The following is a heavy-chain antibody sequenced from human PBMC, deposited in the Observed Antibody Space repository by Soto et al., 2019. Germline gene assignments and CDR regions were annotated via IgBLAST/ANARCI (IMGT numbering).Heavy chain of an antibody. V-gene: IGHV1-2*02. D-gene: IGHD3-3*01. CDR1: GYTFTGYY. Sequence: ASVKVSCKASGYTFTGYYMHWVRQAPGQGLEWMGWINPNSGGTNYAQKFQGRVTMTRDTSISTAYMELSRLRSDDTAVYYCASESSDFWSGYYVGGMDVWGQGTTVTGAS. CDR3: ASESSDFWSGYYVGGMDV. CDR2: INPNSGGT. J-gene: IGHJ6*02.